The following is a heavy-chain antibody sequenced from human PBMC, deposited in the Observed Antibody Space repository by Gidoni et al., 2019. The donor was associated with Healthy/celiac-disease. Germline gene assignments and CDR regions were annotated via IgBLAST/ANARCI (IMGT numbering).Heavy chain of an antibody. CDR2: ISAYNGNT. CDR3: ARDQGAFGVVKVAFDI. V-gene: IGHV1-18*04. J-gene: IGHJ3*02. D-gene: IGHD3-3*01. Sequence: QVQLVQSGAEVKKPGASVKVSCKASGYPFTSYGISWGRQATGQGLEWMGWISAYNGNTNYAQKLQGRVTMTTDTSTSTAYMELRSLRSDDTAVYYCARDQGAFGVVKVAFDIWGQGTMVTVSS. CDR1: GYPFTSYG.